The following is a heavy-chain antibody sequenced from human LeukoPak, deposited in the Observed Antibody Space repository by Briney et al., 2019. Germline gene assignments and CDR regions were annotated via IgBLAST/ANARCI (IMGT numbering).Heavy chain of an antibody. D-gene: IGHD5-12*01. CDR2: IIPIFATA. CDR1: GGTFSSYA. Sequence: SVKVSCKASGGTFSSYAIIWVRQAPGQGLEWMGGIIPIFATANYAQKFQGRVTITADKSTSTAYMELSSLRSEDAAVYYCASRGYSGYDAYYYGMDVWGKGTTVTVSS. J-gene: IGHJ6*04. V-gene: IGHV1-69*06. CDR3: ASRGYSGYDAYYYGMDV.